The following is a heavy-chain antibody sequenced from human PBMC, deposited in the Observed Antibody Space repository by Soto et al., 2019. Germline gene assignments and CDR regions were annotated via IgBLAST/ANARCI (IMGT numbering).Heavy chain of an antibody. D-gene: IGHD3-16*01. CDR3: ARDGGAQGYYYYGMDV. J-gene: IGHJ6*02. Sequence: PGGSLRLSCAASGFTFSSYGMHWVRQAPGKGLEWVAVIWYDGSNKYYADSVKGRFTISRDNSKNTLYLQMNSLRAEDTAVYYCARDGGAQGYYYYGMDVWGQGTTVTVSS. V-gene: IGHV3-33*01. CDR1: GFTFSSYG. CDR2: IWYDGSNK.